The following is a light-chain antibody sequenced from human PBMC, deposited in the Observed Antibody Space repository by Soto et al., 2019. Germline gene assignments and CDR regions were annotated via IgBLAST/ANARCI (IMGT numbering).Light chain of an antibody. J-gene: IGKJ4*01. CDR1: QDISSW. Sequence: DIQMTQSPSSVSASVGDRVTLTCRASQDISSWLAWYQQKPGKAPKLLIYAASNMHSGVPSRFSGSGSGTDFTLTISSLQPEDFANYYCQQAVDFPRAFGGGTKVEMK. CDR3: QQAVDFPRA. V-gene: IGKV1-12*01. CDR2: AAS.